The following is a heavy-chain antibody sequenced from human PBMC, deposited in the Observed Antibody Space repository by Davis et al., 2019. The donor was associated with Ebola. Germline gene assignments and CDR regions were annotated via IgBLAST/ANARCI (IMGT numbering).Heavy chain of an antibody. Sequence: VKVSCKASGYTFTNYGISWVRQAPGQGLEWMGWISDYDGKTNYAQKFQGRVTMTTDRSTSTAHMELRSLRSDDTAVYYCARDGRMPRMLYGMDVWGQGTTVSVSS. CDR2: ISDYDGKT. CDR1: GYTFTNYG. V-gene: IGHV1-18*04. D-gene: IGHD3-16*02. CDR3: ARDGRMPRMLYGMDV. J-gene: IGHJ6*02.